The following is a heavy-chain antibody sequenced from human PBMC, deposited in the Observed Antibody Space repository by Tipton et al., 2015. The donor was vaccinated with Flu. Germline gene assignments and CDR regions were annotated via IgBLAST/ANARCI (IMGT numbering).Heavy chain of an antibody. D-gene: IGHD2-2*02. V-gene: IGHV5-51*01. CDR3: ARKYCSSTSCYNTLDI. CDR1: GYSFTSYW. Sequence: QLVQSGAEVKKPGESLKISCKGSGYSFTSYWIGWVRQMPGKGLEWMGIIYPGDSDTRYSPSFQGQVTISADKSISTAHLQWSSLKASDTAMYYCARKYCSSTSCYNTLDIWGQGTMVTVSS. CDR2: IYPGDSDT. J-gene: IGHJ3*02.